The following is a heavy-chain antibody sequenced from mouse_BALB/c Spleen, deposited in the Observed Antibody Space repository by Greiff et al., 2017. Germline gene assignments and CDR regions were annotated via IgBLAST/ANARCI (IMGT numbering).Heavy chain of an antibody. D-gene: IGHD2-4*01. Sequence: EVKLVESGGDLVKPGGSLKLSCAASGFTFSSYGMSWVRQTPDKRLEWVATISSGGSYTYSPDSVKGRFTISRDNAKNTLYLQMSSLKSEDTDMYYCARSDDYDYDYAMDYWGQGTSVTVSS. CDR1: GFTFSSYG. CDR2: ISSGGSYT. CDR3: ARSDDYDYDYAMDY. J-gene: IGHJ4*01. V-gene: IGHV5-6*01.